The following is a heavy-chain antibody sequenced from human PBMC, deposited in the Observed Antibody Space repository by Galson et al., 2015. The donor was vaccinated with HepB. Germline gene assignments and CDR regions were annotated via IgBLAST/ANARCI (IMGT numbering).Heavy chain of an antibody. CDR1: GFTFGDYA. V-gene: IGHV3-49*03. Sequence: SLRLSCAASGFTFGDYAMSWFRQAPGKGLEWVGFIRSKAYGGTTEYAASVKGRFTISRDDSKSIAYLQMNSLKTEDTAVYYCTRSADSIFGGGLYYFDYWGQGTLVTVSS. J-gene: IGHJ4*02. CDR2: IRSKAYGGTT. CDR3: TRSADSIFGGGLYYFDY. D-gene: IGHD3-3*01.